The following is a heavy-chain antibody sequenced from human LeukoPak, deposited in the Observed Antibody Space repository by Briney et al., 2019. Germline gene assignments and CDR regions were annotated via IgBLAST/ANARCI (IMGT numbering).Heavy chain of an antibody. CDR1: AFTFNNYA. CDR3: AKGPQYSTGWPNGGIDY. V-gene: IGHV3-23*01. CDR2: ISNNGGYT. D-gene: IGHD6-19*01. J-gene: IGHJ4*02. Sequence: QPGGSLRLSCATTAFTFNNYAMSWVRQAPGKGLEWVSSISNNGGYTIYADSVKGRFTISRDNSKNTVYLQMSSLRAEDAAVYYCAKGPQYSTGWPNGGIDYWGQGTLVTVSS.